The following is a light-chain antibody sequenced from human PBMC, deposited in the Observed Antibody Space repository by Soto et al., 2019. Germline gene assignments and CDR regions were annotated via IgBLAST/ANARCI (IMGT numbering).Light chain of an antibody. Sequence: EIVMTQSPATLSVSPGERATLSCRASQSVSSNLAWYQQKPCQAPRLLIYGASTRATGIPARFSGSWSGTDFTLTISSLQSEDFAVYYCQQYNNWPRTFGQGTKVEIK. CDR3: QQYNNWPRT. CDR1: QSVSSN. J-gene: IGKJ1*01. CDR2: GAS. V-gene: IGKV3-15*01.